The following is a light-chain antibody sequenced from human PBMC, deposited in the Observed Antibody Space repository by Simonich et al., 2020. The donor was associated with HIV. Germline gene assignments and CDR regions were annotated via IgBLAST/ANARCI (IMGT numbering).Light chain of an antibody. CDR1: QSVSSY. J-gene: IGKJ4*01. V-gene: IGKV3-11*01. CDR3: QQYNNWPLT. Sequence: EIVLTQSPATLSLSPGERATLSCRASQSVSSYLAWYQQRPGQAPRLLIYDASDRATGSPARFSGSGSGTDFTLTISSMQSEDFAVYYCQQYNNWPLTFGGGTKVEIK. CDR2: DAS.